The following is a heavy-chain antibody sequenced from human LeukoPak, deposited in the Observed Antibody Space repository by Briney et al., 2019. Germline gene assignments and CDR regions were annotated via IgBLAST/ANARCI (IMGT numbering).Heavy chain of an antibody. CDR1: GGSISSGGYY. Sequence: SETLSLTCTVSGGSISSGGYYWSCIRQPPGKGLEWIGYIYHSGSTYYNPSLKSRVTISVDRSKHQFSLKLSSVTAADTAVYYCARVSTTVIHYFDYWGQGTLVTVSS. D-gene: IGHD4-11*01. CDR2: IYHSGST. V-gene: IGHV4-30-2*01. CDR3: ARVSTTVIHYFDY. J-gene: IGHJ4*02.